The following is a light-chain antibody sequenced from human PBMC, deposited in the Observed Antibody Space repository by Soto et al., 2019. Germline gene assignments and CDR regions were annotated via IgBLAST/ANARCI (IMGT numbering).Light chain of an antibody. J-gene: IGLJ1*01. Sequence: QSALSQPPSASGTPGQRVTISCSGSSSNIGSFTVSWYQQLPGRAPKLLIYSTSQRSSGVPDRFSGSKSGTSASLAISGLQSEDEAEYYCAAWDDSLNGPYVFGTGTKVT. V-gene: IGLV1-44*01. CDR1: SSNIGSFT. CDR3: AAWDDSLNGPYV. CDR2: STS.